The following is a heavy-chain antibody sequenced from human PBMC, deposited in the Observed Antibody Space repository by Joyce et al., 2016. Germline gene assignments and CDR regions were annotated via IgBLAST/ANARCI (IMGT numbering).Heavy chain of an antibody. Sequence: EAQLVESGGGLVEPGGSLRLSCSASGFNFNTAWMSWVRQAPGKGLEWVDRIKIKIDGETTDFAAPVKGRFTISRDDSKNTLYLEMNNLKPEDTAVYYCTTLRRYGGNDPWGQGTLVTVSS. CDR1: GFNFNTAW. V-gene: IGHV3-15*01. J-gene: IGHJ5*02. D-gene: IGHD1-26*01. CDR3: TTLRRYGGNDP. CDR2: IKIKIDGETT.